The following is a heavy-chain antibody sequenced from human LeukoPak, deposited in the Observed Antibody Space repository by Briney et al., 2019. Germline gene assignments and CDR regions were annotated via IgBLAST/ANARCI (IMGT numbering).Heavy chain of an antibody. CDR2: IYYSGST. V-gene: IGHV4-59*01. CDR1: GSSISSYY. Sequence: SETLSLTCTVSGSSISSYYWSWIRQPPGKGLEWIGYIYYSGSTNYNPSLKSRVTISVDTSKNQFSLKLSSVTAADTAVYYCARDLGYYDSSGYYDYWGQGTLVTVSS. D-gene: IGHD3-22*01. CDR3: ARDLGYYDSSGYYDY. J-gene: IGHJ4*02.